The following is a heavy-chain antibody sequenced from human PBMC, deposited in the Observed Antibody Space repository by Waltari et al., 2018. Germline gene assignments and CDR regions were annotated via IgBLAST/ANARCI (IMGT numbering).Heavy chain of an antibody. D-gene: IGHD6-13*01. V-gene: IGHV3-7*01. J-gene: IGHJ4*02. CDR1: GFTFSSYW. CDR3: ARESSIAAAGSDY. CDR2: IKQDGSEK. Sequence: EVQLVESGGGLVQPGGSLSLSCAASGFTFSSYWMSWVRQAPGKGLEWVANIKQDGSEKYYVDSVKGRFTISRDNAKNSLYLQMNSLRAEDTAVYYCARESSIAAAGSDYWGQGTLVTVSS.